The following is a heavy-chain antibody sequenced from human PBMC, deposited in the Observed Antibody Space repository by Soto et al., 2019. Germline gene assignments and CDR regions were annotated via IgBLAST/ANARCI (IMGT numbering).Heavy chain of an antibody. CDR1: GYNFPNYW. CDR3: ARDHPRYDFWSGYRGWFDP. Sequence: GESLKISCKGSGYNFPNYWIGWVRQMPGKSLEWMGIINPGDSDTKYSPSFEGQVTNTRDTSASTAYMELSSLRSEDTAVYYCARDHPRYDFWSGYRGWFDPWGQGTLVTVSS. CDR2: INPGDSDT. V-gene: IGHV5-51*01. J-gene: IGHJ5*02. D-gene: IGHD3-3*01.